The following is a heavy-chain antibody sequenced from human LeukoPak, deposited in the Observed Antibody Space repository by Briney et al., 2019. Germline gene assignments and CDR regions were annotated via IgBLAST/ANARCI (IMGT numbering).Heavy chain of an antibody. V-gene: IGHV3-23*01. CDR1: GFTFDDYG. D-gene: IGHD3-22*01. CDR3: AKDLTYYYDSSGYYPRDYFDY. CDR2: ISGSGGST. Sequence: GGSLRLSRAASGFTFDDYGLSWVRQAPGKGLEWVSAISGSGGSTYYADSVKGRFTISRDNSKNTLYLQMNSLRAEDTAVYYCAKDLTYYYDSSGYYPRDYFDYWGQGTLVTVSS. J-gene: IGHJ4*02.